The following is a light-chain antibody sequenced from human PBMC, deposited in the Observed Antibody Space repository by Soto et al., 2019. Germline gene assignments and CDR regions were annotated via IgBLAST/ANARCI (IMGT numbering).Light chain of an antibody. CDR1: SSNIGAGYD. V-gene: IGLV1-40*01. Sequence: QYVLTQPPSVSGAPGQRVAISCTGSSSNIGAGYDVHWYQQLPGTAPKLLIYGNSNRPSGVPDRFSGSKSGTSASLAITGLQAEDEADYYCQSYDSSLSAHYVFGTGTKLTVL. CDR2: GNS. CDR3: QSYDSSLSAHYV. J-gene: IGLJ1*01.